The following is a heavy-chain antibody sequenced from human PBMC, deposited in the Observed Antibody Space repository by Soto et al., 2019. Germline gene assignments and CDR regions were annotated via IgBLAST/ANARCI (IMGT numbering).Heavy chain of an antibody. CDR2: ISAYNGNT. CDR1: GYTFTSYG. V-gene: IGHV1-18*01. J-gene: IGHJ3*02. CDR3: ARDESSWVVLTDAFDI. D-gene: IGHD1-26*01. Sequence: ASVKVSCKASGYTFTSYGISWVRQAPGQGLEWMGWISAYNGNTNYAQKLQGRVTMTTDTSTSTAYMELRSLRSDDTAVYYCARDESSWVVLTDAFDIRGQGTMVTVSS.